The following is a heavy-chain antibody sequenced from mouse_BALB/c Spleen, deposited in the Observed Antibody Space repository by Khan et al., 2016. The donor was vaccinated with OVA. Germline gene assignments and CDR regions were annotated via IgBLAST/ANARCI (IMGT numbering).Heavy chain of an antibody. V-gene: IGHV1-54*01. CDR3: ARSQPEVRFDY. D-gene: IGHD2-14*01. CDR2: INPGNGIT. J-gene: IGHJ2*01. Sequence: QVQLQQSGAELVGPGTSVKVSCKASGYAFTSYLIEWVNQRPGQGLEWIGLINPGNGITNYNEKFRGKATLTADKSSTTAYMQFSSLTSDDAAVYYCARSQPEVRFDYWGQGTTLTVSS. CDR1: GYAFTSYL.